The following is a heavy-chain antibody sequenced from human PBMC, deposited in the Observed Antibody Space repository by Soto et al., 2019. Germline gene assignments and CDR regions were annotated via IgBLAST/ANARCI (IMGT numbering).Heavy chain of an antibody. CDR3: ARERYQVISDGMDV. D-gene: IGHD2-2*01. CDR2: INPQTGGT. Sequence: GASVKVSCKASGYTFTGYYIHWVREAPGQGLEWMGWINPQTGGTSYPQKFQGRVTLSRDTSINTAYLELTRLRFDDAAVYFCARERYQVISDGMDVWGQGTAVTVS. J-gene: IGHJ6*02. V-gene: IGHV1-2*02. CDR1: GYTFTGYY.